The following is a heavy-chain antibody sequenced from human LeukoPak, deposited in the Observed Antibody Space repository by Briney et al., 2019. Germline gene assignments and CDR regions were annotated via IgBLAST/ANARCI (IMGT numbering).Heavy chain of an antibody. D-gene: IGHD3-22*01. V-gene: IGHV3-23*01. CDR3: TTDTYDSSGYYFGLDAFDI. CDR1: GFTFSSYG. CDR2: ISGSGGRT. J-gene: IGHJ3*02. Sequence: GGSLRLSCAASGFTFSSYGMSWVRQSPGKGLEWVSVISGSGGRTYYADSVKGRFTISRDNSKNTLYLQMNSLKTEDTAVYYCTTDTYDSSGYYFGLDAFDIWGQGTMVTVSS.